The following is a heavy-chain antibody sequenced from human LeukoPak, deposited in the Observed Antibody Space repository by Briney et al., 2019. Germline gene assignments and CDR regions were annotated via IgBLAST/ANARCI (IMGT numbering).Heavy chain of an antibody. CDR3: ASTFGGSGSYDFDY. Sequence: VASVKVSCKASEYTLTGYHLHWVPQAPGRGLEWVGWINPRGGGTDYAQTFQGRVTLTRDTYITTAYMELSRLTADDTAVYYCASTFGGSGSYDFDYWGQGTLVTVSS. D-gene: IGHD3-10*01. CDR2: INPRGGGT. J-gene: IGHJ4*02. V-gene: IGHV1-2*02. CDR1: EYTLTGYH.